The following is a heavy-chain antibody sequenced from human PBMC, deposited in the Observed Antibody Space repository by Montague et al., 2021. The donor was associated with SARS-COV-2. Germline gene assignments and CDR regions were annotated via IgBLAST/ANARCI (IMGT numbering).Heavy chain of an antibody. V-gene: IGHV3-33*01. Sequence: SLSLSCAASGFTFSRYGMHWVRQAPGKGLEWVAVIWYDGSNKYYXDSVKGRYTISRDNSKNTLYLQMHSLRAEDTAVYYCARDEDRGYNWNAHGMDVWGQWTTVTVSS. J-gene: IGHJ6*02. D-gene: IGHD1-1*01. CDR3: ARDEDRGYNWNAHGMDV. CDR2: IWYDGSNK. CDR1: GFTFSRYG.